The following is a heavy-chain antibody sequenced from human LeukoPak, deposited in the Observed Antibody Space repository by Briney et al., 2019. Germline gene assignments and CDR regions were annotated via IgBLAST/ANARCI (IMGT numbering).Heavy chain of an antibody. V-gene: IGHV3-21*01. D-gene: IGHD2-2*01. CDR2: ISSSSSYI. J-gene: IGHJ4*02. CDR1: GFTFSSYS. Sequence: PGGSLRLSCAASGFTFSSYSMNWVRQAPGKGLEWVSSISSSSSYIYYADSVKGRFTISRDNADNSPYLQMNSLRAEDTAVYYCAKDRPCTTCSPSDYWGQGTLVTVSS. CDR3: AKDRPCTTCSPSDY.